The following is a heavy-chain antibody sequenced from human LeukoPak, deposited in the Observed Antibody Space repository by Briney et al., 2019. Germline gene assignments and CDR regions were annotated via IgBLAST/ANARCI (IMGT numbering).Heavy chain of an antibody. J-gene: IGHJ4*02. CDR2: IYYSGST. D-gene: IGHD3-3*01. V-gene: IGHV4-59*12. CDR1: GGSISSYY. Sequence: SSETLSLTCTVSGGSISSYYWSWIRQPPGKGLEWIGYIYYSGSTNYNPSLKSRVTISVDTSKNQFSLKLSSVTAADTAVYYCARDDYDFWSGQTYFDYWGQGTLVTVSS. CDR3: ARDDYDFWSGQTYFDY.